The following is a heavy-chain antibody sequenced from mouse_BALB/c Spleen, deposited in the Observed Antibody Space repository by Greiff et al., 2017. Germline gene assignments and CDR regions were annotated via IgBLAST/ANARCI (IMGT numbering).Heavy chain of an antibody. CDR1: GYTFTSYW. CDR3: ARGDYDYDYWYFDV. J-gene: IGHJ1*01. V-gene: IGHV1-69*02. Sequence: QVQLQQPGAELVRPGASVKLSCKASGYTFTSYWINWVKQRPGQGLEWIGNIYPSDSYTNYNQKFKDKATLTVDKSSSTAYMQLSSPTSEDSAVYYCARGDYDYDYWYFDVWGAGTTVTVSS. D-gene: IGHD2-4*01. CDR2: IYPSDSYT.